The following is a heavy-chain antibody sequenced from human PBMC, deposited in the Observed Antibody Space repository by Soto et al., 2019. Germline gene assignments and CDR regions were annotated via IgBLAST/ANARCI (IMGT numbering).Heavy chain of an antibody. Sequence: QVQLVESGGGVVQPGRSLKLSCAASGFTFTSFSMQWVRQAPGKGLEWVAVISYDGSIEYYADSVKGRFTISRDNSKNTLYRRMYSLRTEDTAVYFCAREWSTSGDLDYWGQGTLVTVSS. CDR3: AREWSTSGDLDY. V-gene: IGHV3-30-3*01. J-gene: IGHJ4*02. D-gene: IGHD3-10*01. CDR1: GFTFTSFS. CDR2: ISYDGSIE.